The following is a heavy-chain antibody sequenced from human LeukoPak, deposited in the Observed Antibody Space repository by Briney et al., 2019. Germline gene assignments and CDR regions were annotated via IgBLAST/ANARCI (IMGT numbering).Heavy chain of an antibody. Sequence: GGSLRLSCAASGFTFSSYGMHWVRQAPGKGLEWVAVISYDGSNKYYADSVKGRFTISRDNSKNTLYLQMNSLRAEDTAVYCCAKDPSVYSIGWVDYWGQGTLVTVSS. V-gene: IGHV3-30*18. J-gene: IGHJ4*02. CDR3: AKDPSVYSIGWVDY. CDR1: GFTFSSYG. CDR2: ISYDGSNK. D-gene: IGHD6-19*01.